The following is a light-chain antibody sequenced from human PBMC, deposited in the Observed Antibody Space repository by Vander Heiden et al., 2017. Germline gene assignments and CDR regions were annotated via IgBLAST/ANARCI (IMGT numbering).Light chain of an antibody. CDR3: SSYGGSDNLV. V-gene: IGLV2-8*01. Sequence: QSALTQPPSASGSPGRSVTISCTGTNSDVGGYNSVSWYQQHPGKAPKLMIYEVSKRPSGVPDRFSGSKSGNTASLTVSGLQAEDEADYYCSSYGGSDNLVFGGGTKLTVL. J-gene: IGLJ2*01. CDR1: NSDVGGYNS. CDR2: EVS.